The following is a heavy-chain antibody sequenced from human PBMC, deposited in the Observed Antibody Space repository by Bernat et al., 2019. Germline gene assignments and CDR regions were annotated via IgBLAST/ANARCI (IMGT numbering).Heavy chain of an antibody. CDR3: ARVYRTGPKGDAIDI. V-gene: IGHV3-15*01. D-gene: IGHD2-8*02. Sequence: EVQLVESGGGLVKPGGSLRLSCVASGFTFNNAWMCWVRQAPGKGLAWVGRIKSKPDGKTTHYAAPVKGRYTISRDDSENTLSQKMNSLKTEDTALYYCARVYRTGPKGDAIDIWGQRTVVNVSP. CDR2: IKSKPDGKTT. CDR1: GFTFNNAW. J-gene: IGHJ3*02.